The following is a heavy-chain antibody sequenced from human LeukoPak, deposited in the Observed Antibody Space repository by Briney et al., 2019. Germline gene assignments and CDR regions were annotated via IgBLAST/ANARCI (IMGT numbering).Heavy chain of an antibody. Sequence: GGSLRLSCAASGFTVSSYGMSWVRQAPGKGLEWVSAISGSGGSTYYADSVKGRFTISRDNSKNTLYLQMNSLRAEDTAVYYCAKVTSPLELDSFDYWGQGTLVTVSS. CDR1: GFTVSSYG. CDR2: ISGSGGST. CDR3: AKVTSPLELDSFDY. J-gene: IGHJ4*02. D-gene: IGHD1-1*01. V-gene: IGHV3-23*01.